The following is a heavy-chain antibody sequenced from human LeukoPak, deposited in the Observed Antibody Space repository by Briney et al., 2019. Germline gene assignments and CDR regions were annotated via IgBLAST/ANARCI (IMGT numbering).Heavy chain of an antibody. V-gene: IGHV4-4*07. D-gene: IGHD2-2*01. Sequence: PSETLSLPCTVSGGSIRSYYWSWIRQPAGKGLEWIGHIYTSGSTNYNPPPESRVTMSVDTSKNQFSLKLSSVTAADTAVYYCARISDCSSSSCPYYYYMDVRGKGTTVTVSS. CDR2: IYTSGST. CDR1: GGSIRSYY. J-gene: IGHJ6*03. CDR3: ARISDCSSSSCPYYYYMDV.